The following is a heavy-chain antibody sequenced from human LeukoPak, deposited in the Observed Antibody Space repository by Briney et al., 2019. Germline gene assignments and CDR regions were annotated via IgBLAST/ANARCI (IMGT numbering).Heavy chain of an antibody. CDR2: ISGSGGST. CDR1: GFTFSSYA. Sequence: HTGGSLRLSCAASGFTFSSYAMSWVRQAPGKGLEWVSAISGSGGSTYYADSVKGRFTISRDNSKNTLYLQMNSLRAEDTAVYYCAKVSGYSSSWYEYYYYGMDVWGQGTTVTVSS. D-gene: IGHD6-13*01. CDR3: AKVSGYSSSWYEYYYYGMDV. V-gene: IGHV3-23*01. J-gene: IGHJ6*02.